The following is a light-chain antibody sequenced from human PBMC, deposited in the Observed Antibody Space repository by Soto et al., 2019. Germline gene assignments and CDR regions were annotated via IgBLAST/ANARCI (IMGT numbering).Light chain of an antibody. CDR3: QQYNNWPVT. Sequence: IVMTQSPATLSVSPGETTRLSCRASQSINSDVAWYQQKVGQTPRLLIHGASTRATGSAARVSGSGSGTDVTLTISGLQSEDFATYDCQQYNNWPVTFGGGTKVDIK. CDR2: GAS. J-gene: IGKJ4*01. V-gene: IGKV3D-15*01. CDR1: QSINSD.